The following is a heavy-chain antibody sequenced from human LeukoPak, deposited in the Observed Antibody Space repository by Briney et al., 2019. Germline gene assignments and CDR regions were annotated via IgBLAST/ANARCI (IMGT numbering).Heavy chain of an antibody. CDR3: AKWLDLTFDY. Sequence: PGGSLRLSCAASGFTFSSYGMHWVRQAPGKGLEWVAVISYDGSNKYYADSVKGRFTISRDNSKNTLYLQMNSLRAEDTAVYYCAKWLDLTFDYWGQGTLVTVSS. J-gene: IGHJ4*02. V-gene: IGHV3-30*18. D-gene: IGHD6-19*01. CDR2: ISYDGSNK. CDR1: GFTFSSYG.